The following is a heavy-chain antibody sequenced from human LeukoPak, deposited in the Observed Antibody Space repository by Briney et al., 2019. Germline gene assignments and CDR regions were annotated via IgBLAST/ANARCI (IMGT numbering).Heavy chain of an antibody. V-gene: IGHV3-21*01. CDR3: ARGKWFGELGYDY. CDR2: ISSRRAYI. D-gene: IGHD3-10*01. Sequence: GGSLRLSCEASGFTFSTYTMNWVRQAPGKGLEWVSSISSRRAYIYYADSVKGRFTISRDNAKNSLYLQMNSLRAEDTAVYYCARGKWFGELGYDYWGQGTLVTVSS. CDR1: GFTFSTYT. J-gene: IGHJ4*02.